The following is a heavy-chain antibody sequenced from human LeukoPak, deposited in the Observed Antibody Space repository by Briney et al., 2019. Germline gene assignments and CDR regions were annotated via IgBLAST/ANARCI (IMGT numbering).Heavy chain of an antibody. CDR1: GFTFSLYW. Sequence: PGGSLRLSCAASGFTFSLYWMHWVRHGPGKGQMCVSRLNEDGTTADYADSVKGRFTMSRDNAKGKVFLEMRSLTVEDTAIYFCVRERIYYSDLAYKERENFDPWGRGTLVTVSS. V-gene: IGHV3-74*01. CDR2: LNEDGTTA. D-gene: IGHD1-26*01. J-gene: IGHJ5*02. CDR3: VRERIYYSDLAYKERENFDP.